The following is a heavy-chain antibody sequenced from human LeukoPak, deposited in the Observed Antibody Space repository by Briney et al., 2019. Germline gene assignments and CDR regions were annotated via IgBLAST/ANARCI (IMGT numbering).Heavy chain of an antibody. CDR1: GGSFSGYY. V-gene: IGHV4-34*01. D-gene: IGHD6-13*01. J-gene: IGHJ4*02. CDR3: ARGRLYSSSWYGREGDY. CDR2: INHSGST. Sequence: KSSETLSLTCAVYGGSFSGYYWSWIRQPPGKGLEWIGEINHSGSTNYNPSLKSRVTISVDTSKNQFSLKLSSVTAADTAVYYCARGRLYSSSWYGREGDYWGQGTLVTVSS.